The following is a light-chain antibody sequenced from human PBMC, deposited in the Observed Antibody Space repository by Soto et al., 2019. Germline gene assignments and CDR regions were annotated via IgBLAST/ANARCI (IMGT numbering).Light chain of an antibody. CDR2: EFS. Sequence: QSALTQPASVSGSPGQSITFSCTGTSSDIGGYNYVSWYQQHPGKAPKLMIYEFSNRPSGVSDRFSGSKSGNTASLTLSGLQAEDEAEYYCTSYTSSTTTDVFGTGTKVTVL. CDR3: TSYTSSTTTDV. CDR1: SSDIGGYNY. J-gene: IGLJ1*01. V-gene: IGLV2-14*01.